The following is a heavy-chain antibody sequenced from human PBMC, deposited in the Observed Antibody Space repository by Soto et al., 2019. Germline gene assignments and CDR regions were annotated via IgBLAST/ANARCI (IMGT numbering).Heavy chain of an antibody. CDR2: IYYSGST. CDR3: ARRECSSASCYQSNWFDP. Sequence: SETLSLTCTVSGGSITTYYWTWIRQPPGKGLEWIGYIYYSGSTYYNPSLKSRVTISIDTSKNQLSLRLTSVTAADTAVYYCARRECSSASCYQSNWFDPWGQGTLVTVSS. J-gene: IGHJ5*02. CDR1: GGSITTYY. V-gene: IGHV4-59*12. D-gene: IGHD2-2*01.